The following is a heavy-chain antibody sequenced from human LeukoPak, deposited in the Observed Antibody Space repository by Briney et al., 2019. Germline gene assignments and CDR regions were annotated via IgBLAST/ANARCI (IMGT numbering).Heavy chain of an antibody. CDR3: ARGGMEYYYYYYMDV. J-gene: IGHJ6*03. V-gene: IGHV1-8*03. CDR2: MNPNSGNT. CDR1: GYTFTSYD. D-gene: IGHD1-1*01. Sequence: ASVKVSCKASGYTFTSYDINWVRQATGQGLEWMGRMNPNSGNTGYAQKFQGRVTITRNTSISTAYMELSSLRSEDTAVYYCARGGMEYYYYYYMDVWGKGTTVTVSS.